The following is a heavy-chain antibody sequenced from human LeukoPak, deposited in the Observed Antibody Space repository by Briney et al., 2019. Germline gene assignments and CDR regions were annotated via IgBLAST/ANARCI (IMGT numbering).Heavy chain of an antibody. V-gene: IGHV1-3*01. D-gene: IGHD2-21*01. CDR2: VSAANNP. CDR3: AMSVETPPIPSFDY. J-gene: IGHJ4*02. Sequence: ASVKVSCKASGYTFTNYTLNWVRQAPGQGLELLGWVSAANNPEYSQKFQGRVVITRDASATTSYLELNSLRSEDTAVYYCAMSVETPPIPSFDYWGQGTLVTVSS. CDR1: GYTFTNYT.